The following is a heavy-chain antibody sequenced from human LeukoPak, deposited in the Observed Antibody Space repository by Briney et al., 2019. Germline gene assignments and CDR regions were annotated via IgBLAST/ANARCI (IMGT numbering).Heavy chain of an antibody. CDR3: AKEDYDYVWGSYRYKVDY. D-gene: IGHD3-16*02. V-gene: IGHV3-30*02. Sequence: GGSLRLSCAASGFIFSNYGMHWVRQAPGKGLEWVAFIRYDGSNKYYADSVKGRFSISRDNSKNTLYLQMNSLRAEDTAVYYCAKEDYDYVWGSYRYKVDYWGQGTLVTVSS. CDR2: IRYDGSNK. CDR1: GFIFSNYG. J-gene: IGHJ4*02.